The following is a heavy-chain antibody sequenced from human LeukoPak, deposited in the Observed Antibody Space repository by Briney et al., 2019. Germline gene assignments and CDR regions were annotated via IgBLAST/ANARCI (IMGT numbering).Heavy chain of an antibody. D-gene: IGHD5-24*01. J-gene: IGHJ4*02. CDR1: GETFSGSY. Sequence: SETLSLTCVVYGETFSGSYWTWIRQSPGKGLEWIGDVDPRGVTNYSPSLKSRLTISIDTPQSRFTLRLTSVTAADTAVYFCATYDMATIYLQSWGQGDLVIVSS. CDR2: VDPRGVT. CDR3: ATYDMATIYLQS. V-gene: IGHV4-34*08.